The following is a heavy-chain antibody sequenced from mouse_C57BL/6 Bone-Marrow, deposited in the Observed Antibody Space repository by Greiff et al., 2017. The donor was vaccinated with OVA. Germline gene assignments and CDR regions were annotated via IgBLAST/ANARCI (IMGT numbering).Heavy chain of an antibody. V-gene: IGHV10-1*01. CDR2: IRSKSNNYAT. CDR1: GFSFNTYA. CDR3: VRGSSHYFDY. J-gene: IGHJ2*01. Sequence: EVQGVESGGGLVQPKGSLTLSCAASGFSFNTYAMNWVRQAPGKGLEWVARIRSKSNNYATYYADSVKDRFTISRDDSESMLYLQMNNLKTEDTAMYYCVRGSSHYFDYWGQGTTLTVSS. D-gene: IGHD1-1*01.